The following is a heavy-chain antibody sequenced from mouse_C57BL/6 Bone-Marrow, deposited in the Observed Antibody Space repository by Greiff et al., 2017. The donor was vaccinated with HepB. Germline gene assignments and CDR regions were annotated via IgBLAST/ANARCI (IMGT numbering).Heavy chain of an antibody. CDR3: AREDYAPYYFDY. J-gene: IGHJ2*01. D-gene: IGHD2-4*01. V-gene: IGHV1-59*01. CDR2: IDPSDSYT. Sequence: VQLQQPGAELVRPGTSVKLSCKASGYTFTSYWMHWVKQRPGQGLERIGVIDPSDSYTNYNQKFKGKATLTVDTSSSTAYMQLSSLTSEDSAVYYCAREDYAPYYFDYWGQGTTLTVSS. CDR1: GYTFTSYW.